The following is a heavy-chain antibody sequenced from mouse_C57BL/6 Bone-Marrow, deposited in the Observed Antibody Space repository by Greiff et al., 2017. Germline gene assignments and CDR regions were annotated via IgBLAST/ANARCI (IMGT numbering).Heavy chain of an antibody. CDR3: ARKSSYAMDY. CDR1: GFSLTSYA. V-gene: IGHV2-9-1*01. D-gene: IGHD1-1*01. J-gene: IGHJ4*01. Sequence: VQLQQSGPGLVAPSQSLSITCTVSGFSLTSYAISWVRQPPGKGLEWLGVLWTGGGTNYNSALKSRLSISKDNSKSQVFLKMNSLQTDDTARYYCARKSSYAMDYWGQGTSVTVSS. CDR2: LWTGGGT.